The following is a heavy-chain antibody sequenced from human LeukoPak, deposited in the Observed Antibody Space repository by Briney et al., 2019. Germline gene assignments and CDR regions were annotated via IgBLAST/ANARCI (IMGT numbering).Heavy chain of an antibody. CDR3: ARGRYCSSTSCYTYNYYYYMDV. D-gene: IGHD2-2*02. CDR2: IYTSGST. CDR1: GGSGGTYS. J-gene: IGHJ6*03. V-gene: IGHV4-4*07. Sequence: SETLSLTCSVSGGSGGTYSWTWIRLPAGKGLEWIGRIYTSGSTNYNPSLKSRVTMSLDTSKNQFSLNLSSVTAADTAVYYCARGRYCSSTSCYTYNYYYYMDVWGKGTTVTVSS.